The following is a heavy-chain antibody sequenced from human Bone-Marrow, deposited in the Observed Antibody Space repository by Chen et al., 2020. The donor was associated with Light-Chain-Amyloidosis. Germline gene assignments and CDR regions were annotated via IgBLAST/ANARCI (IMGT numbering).Heavy chain of an antibody. CDR2: VITILDTP. Sequence: QVQLVQSGAEVKKPGSSVKVSCRTTGGTFSSLPSIWVRQAPVQRLEWVGGVITILDTPTYAQKFQGRVINPAEEATGKGDKAMRCLTTEDTSVYFCARVPRVLATNALDMWGKGTIVTGSS. CDR3: ARVPRVLATNALDM. V-gene: IGHV1-69*01. J-gene: IGHJ3*02. D-gene: IGHD1-26*01. CDR1: GGTFSSLP.